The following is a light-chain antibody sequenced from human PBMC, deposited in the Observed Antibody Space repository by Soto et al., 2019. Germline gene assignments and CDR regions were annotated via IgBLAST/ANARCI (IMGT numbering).Light chain of an antibody. J-gene: IGKJ4*01. Sequence: EIVLTQSPGTLSLSPEERATLSCRASQSVSSNYLAWYQQKPGQAPRLLIYGASSRATGIPDRFSGSGSGTDFTLTIIRLEPEDFAVCYCQYYRSPPPGLTFGGGNKVEIK. V-gene: IGKV3-20*01. CDR1: QSVSSNY. CDR3: QYYRSPPPGLT. CDR2: GAS.